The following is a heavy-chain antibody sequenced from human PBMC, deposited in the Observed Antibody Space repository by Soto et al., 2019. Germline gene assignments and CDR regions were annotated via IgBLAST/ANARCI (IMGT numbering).Heavy chain of an antibody. CDR2: IYYSGST. V-gene: IGHV4-61*01. Sequence: SETLSLTCTVSGGSVSSGSYYWSWIRQPPGKGLEWIGYIYYSGSTNYNPSLKSRVTISVDTSKNQFSLKLSSVTAAATAVYYCARQAIFGVVINGMDVWGQGITVTVSS. J-gene: IGHJ6*02. CDR1: GGSVSSGSYY. D-gene: IGHD3-3*01. CDR3: ARQAIFGVVINGMDV.